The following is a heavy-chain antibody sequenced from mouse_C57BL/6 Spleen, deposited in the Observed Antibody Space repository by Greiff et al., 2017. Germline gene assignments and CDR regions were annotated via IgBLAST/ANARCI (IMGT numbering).Heavy chain of an antibody. V-gene: IGHV1-69*01. D-gene: IGHD1-1*01. Sequence: VQLQQPGAELVMPGASVKLSCKASGYTFTSYWMHWVKQRPGQGLEWIGEIDPSDSYPNYNQKFKGKSTLTVDKSSSTADMQLSSLTSEDSAVYYCARRGLYYYYSRDYFDYWGQGTTLTVSS. CDR1: GYTFTSYW. CDR2: IDPSDSYP. J-gene: IGHJ2*01. CDR3: ARRGLYYYYSRDYFDY.